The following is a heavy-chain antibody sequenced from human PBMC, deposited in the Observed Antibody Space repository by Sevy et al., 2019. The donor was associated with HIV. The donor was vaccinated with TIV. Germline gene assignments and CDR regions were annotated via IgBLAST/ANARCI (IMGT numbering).Heavy chain of an antibody. CDR2: IIPIFGTP. CDR1: GGTFSNYG. J-gene: IGHJ4*02. CDR3: ATSGTTGTTSHFDF. D-gene: IGHD1-1*01. V-gene: IGHV1-69*13. Sequence: ASVKVSCKASGGTFSNYGFHWVRQAPGQGLEWMGGIIPIFGTPNYAQQFQGRVTITADGSTSTAYMELSSLTSDYTAVYYCATSGTTGTTSHFDFWGLGTLVTVSS.